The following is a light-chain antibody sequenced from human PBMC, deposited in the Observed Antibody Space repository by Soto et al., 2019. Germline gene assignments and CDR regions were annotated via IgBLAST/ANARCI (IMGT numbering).Light chain of an antibody. Sequence: EIVLTQSPGTLSLSPGEGATLSCRASQSVGGTFLAWYQQKGGQAPRLLLYGASSRATGIPDRFTGSGSGTDFTLTISRLEPEDFAVYYCQQYDTFGQGTKLEIK. V-gene: IGKV3-20*01. CDR1: QSVGGTF. J-gene: IGKJ2*01. CDR2: GAS. CDR3: QQYDT.